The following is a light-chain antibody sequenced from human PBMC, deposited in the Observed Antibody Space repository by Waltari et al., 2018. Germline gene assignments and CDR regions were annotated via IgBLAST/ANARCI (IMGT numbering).Light chain of an antibody. CDR1: QSVSVY. CDR2: DAS. CDR3: QQRTDRPPVT. J-gene: IGKJ1*01. V-gene: IGKV3-11*01. Sequence: EVVLTQSPATLSLSPGDRATPSCSASQSVSVYLPWYQQKPGQAPRLLLYDASDRATGVPARFSGSGSGTDFTLTISSLEPEDFAVYYCQQRTDRPPVTFGQGTRVEMK.